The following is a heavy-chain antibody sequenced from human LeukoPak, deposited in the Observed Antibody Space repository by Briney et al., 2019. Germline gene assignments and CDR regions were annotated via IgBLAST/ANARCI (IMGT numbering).Heavy chain of an antibody. V-gene: IGHV3-21*01. Sequence: GGSLRLSCAASGFTFSSYSMTWVRQAPGKGLEWVSSISSSSSYIYYADSVKGRFTISRDNAKNSLYLQMNSLRAEDTAVYYCATDTRRDGYNFALYWGQGTLVTVFS. CDR1: GFTFSSYS. D-gene: IGHD5-24*01. CDR3: ATDTRRDGYNFALY. CDR2: ISSSSSYI. J-gene: IGHJ4*02.